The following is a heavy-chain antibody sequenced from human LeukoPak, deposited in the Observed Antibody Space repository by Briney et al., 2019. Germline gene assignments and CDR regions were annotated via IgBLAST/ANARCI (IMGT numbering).Heavy chain of an antibody. D-gene: IGHD3-16*02. V-gene: IGHV1-2*02. CDR3: ARGPVWGSYRYTPTLGW. CDR2: IIPNSGGT. CDR1: GYTFTGYY. J-gene: IGHJ4*02. Sequence: ASVKVSCKASGYTFTGYYMHWVRQAPGQGLEWMGWIIPNSGGTNYAQKFQGRVTMTRDTSISTAFMELSRLRSDDTAVYYCARGPVWGSYRYTPTLGWWGQGTLVTVSS.